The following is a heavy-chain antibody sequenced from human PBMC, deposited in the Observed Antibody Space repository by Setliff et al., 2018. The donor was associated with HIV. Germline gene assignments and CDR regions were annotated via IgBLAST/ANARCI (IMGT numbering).Heavy chain of an antibody. Sequence: PSETLSLTCTVSGGSISSGPYYWTWIRQPPGKGLEWIGYIHPSAGTHYNPSLKSRVTISVDTPKNQFSLKLSSVTAADTAVYYCSRPDCSSSSGFVDYLGQGTLVTVSS. CDR2: IHPSAGT. CDR3: SRPDCSSSSGFVDY. V-gene: IGHV4-30-4*08. D-gene: IGHD2-2*01. J-gene: IGHJ4*02. CDR1: GGSISSGPYY.